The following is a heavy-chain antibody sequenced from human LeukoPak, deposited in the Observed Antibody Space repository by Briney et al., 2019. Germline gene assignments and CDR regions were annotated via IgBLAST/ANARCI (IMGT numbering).Heavy chain of an antibody. V-gene: IGHV4-61*02. J-gene: IGHJ2*01. CDR3: ARGGSYDRYWYFDL. D-gene: IGHD1-26*01. Sequence: SETLSLTCTVSGGSISSGSYYWSWLRQPAGKGLEWIGRIYTSGSTNYNPSLKSRVTISVDTSKNQFSLKLSSVTAADTAVYYCARGGSYDRYWYFDLWGRGTLVTVSS. CDR1: GGSISSGSYY. CDR2: IYTSGST.